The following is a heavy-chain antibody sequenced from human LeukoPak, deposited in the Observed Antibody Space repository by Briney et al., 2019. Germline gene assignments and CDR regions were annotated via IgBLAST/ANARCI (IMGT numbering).Heavy chain of an antibody. CDR2: IRSKAYGGTT. CDR3: TRPTYCSSTSCYGIGDY. D-gene: IGHD2-2*01. V-gene: IGHV3-49*03. CDR1: GFTFGDYA. J-gene: IGHJ4*02. Sequence: PGGSLRLSCTASGFTFGDYAMSWFRQAPGKGLEWVGFIRSKAYGGTTEYAASVKGRFTISRDDSKSIAYLQMNSLKTEDTAVYYCTRPTYCSSTSCYGIGDYWGQGTLVTVSS.